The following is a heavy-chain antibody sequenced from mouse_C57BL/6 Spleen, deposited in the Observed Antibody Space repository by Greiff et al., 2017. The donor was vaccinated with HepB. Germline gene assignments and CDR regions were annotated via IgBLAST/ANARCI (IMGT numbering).Heavy chain of an antibody. CDR1: GFTFSDYG. Sequence: EVMLVESGGGLVKPGGSLKLSCAASGFTFSDYGMHWVRQAPEKGLEWVAYISSGSSTIYYADTVKGRVTISRDNAKTTLFLQMTSLRSEDTAMYYCARPYDYDGYAMDYWGQGTSVTVSS. J-gene: IGHJ4*01. V-gene: IGHV5-17*01. D-gene: IGHD2-4*01. CDR3: ARPYDYDGYAMDY. CDR2: ISSGSSTI.